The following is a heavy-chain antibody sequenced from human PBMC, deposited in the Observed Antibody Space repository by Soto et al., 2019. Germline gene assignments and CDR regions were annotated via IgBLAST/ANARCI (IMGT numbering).Heavy chain of an antibody. J-gene: IGHJ4*02. CDR2: ISGSGGST. V-gene: IGHV3-23*01. Sequence: EVQLLESGGGLVQPGGSLRLSCAASGFTFSSYAMSWVRQAPGKGLEWVSAISGSGGSTYYADSVKGRFTISRDNSKNTLYLQMNSLRAEDTAVYYCANAHYYGSGSYYNVVGYFDYWGKGNLVTVSS. CDR1: GFTFSSYA. CDR3: ANAHYYGSGSYYNVVGYFDY. D-gene: IGHD3-10*01.